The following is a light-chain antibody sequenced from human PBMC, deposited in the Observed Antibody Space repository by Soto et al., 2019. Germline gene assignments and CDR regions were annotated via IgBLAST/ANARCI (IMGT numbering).Light chain of an antibody. CDR1: QSISTK. CDR3: QQYSSWVRT. Sequence: EIVMTQFPATLSKSPGESATFSCRASQSISTKLAWYQQRPGQAPRLLMYGASTGATGIPARFRGSGSGTEFTLTISSLQSEDFAVYYCQQYSSWVRTFGQGPKVDIK. CDR2: GAS. J-gene: IGKJ1*01. V-gene: IGKV3-15*01.